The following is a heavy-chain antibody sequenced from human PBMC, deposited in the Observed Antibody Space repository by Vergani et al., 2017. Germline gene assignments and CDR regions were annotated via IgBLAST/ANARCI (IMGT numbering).Heavy chain of an antibody. Sequence: QVQLVQSGAEVKKPGASVKVSCKASGYTFTSYGISWVRQAPGQGLEWMGWISAYNGNTNYAQKLQGRVTMTTDTSTSTAYMELRSLRTDDTAVYYCAREQYSSSWYGYYYYYMDVWGKGTTVTVSS. CDR2: ISAYNGNT. V-gene: IGHV1-18*01. CDR3: AREQYSSSWYGYYYYYMDV. CDR1: GYTFTSYG. D-gene: IGHD6-13*01. J-gene: IGHJ6*03.